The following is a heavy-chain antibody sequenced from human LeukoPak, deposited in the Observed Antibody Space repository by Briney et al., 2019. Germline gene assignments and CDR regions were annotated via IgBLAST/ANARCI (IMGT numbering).Heavy chain of an antibody. CDR2: INPNSGGT. V-gene: IGHV1-2*02. CDR3: ARASYYYDSSGYPGYYFDY. D-gene: IGHD3-22*01. J-gene: IGHJ4*02. Sequence: ASVKVSCKASVYTFTDYYMHWVRQAPGQGLGWMGWINPNSGGTNYAQKFQGRVTMTRDTSISTAYMELSRLRSDDTAVYYCARASYYYDSSGYPGYYFDYWGQGTLVTVSS. CDR1: VYTFTDYY.